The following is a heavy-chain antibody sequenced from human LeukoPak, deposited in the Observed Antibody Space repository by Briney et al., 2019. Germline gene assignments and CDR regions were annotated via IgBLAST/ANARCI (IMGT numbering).Heavy chain of an antibody. D-gene: IGHD3-3*01. J-gene: IGHJ6*03. CDR1: GYTFTSYG. Sequence: ASVKVSCKASGYTFTSYGISWVRQAPGQGLEWMGWISAYNGNTNYAQKLQGRVTMTTDTSTSTAYMELRSLRSDDTAVYYCARVGYDFWSGYYYYYYMDVWGKGTTVTVPS. CDR2: ISAYNGNT. V-gene: IGHV1-18*01. CDR3: ARVGYDFWSGYYYYYYMDV.